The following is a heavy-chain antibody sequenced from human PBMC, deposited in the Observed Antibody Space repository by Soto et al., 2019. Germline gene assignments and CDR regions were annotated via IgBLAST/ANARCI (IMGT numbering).Heavy chain of an antibody. V-gene: IGHV4-39*01. CDR3: ARPLTSLARPGDWFDP. CDR2: IYYSGST. J-gene: IGHJ5*02. CDR1: GGSISSSSYY. Sequence: QLQLQESGPGLVKPSETLSLTCTVSGGSISSSSYYWGWIRQPPGKGLEWIGSIYYSGSTYYNPSLKSRVTISVDTSKNQFSLKLSSVTAADTAVYYCARPLTSLARPGDWFDPWGQGTLVTVSS. D-gene: IGHD6-6*01.